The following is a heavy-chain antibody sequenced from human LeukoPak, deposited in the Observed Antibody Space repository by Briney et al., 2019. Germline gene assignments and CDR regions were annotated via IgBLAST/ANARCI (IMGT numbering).Heavy chain of an antibody. CDR2: IYYSGST. J-gene: IGHJ4*02. Sequence: LRLSCAVSGFTFSDHYMTWIRQPPGKGLEWIGYIYYSGSTYYNPSLKSRVTISVDTSKNQFSLKLSSVTAADTAVYYCARVPIKSDSSSLYFDYWGQGTLVTVSS. CDR1: GFTFSDHY. D-gene: IGHD6-13*01. V-gene: IGHV4-30-4*08. CDR3: ARVPIKSDSSSLYFDY.